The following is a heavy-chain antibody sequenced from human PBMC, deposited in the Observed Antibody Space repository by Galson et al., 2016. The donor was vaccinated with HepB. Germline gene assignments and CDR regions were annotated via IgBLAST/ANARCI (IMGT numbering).Heavy chain of an antibody. J-gene: IGHJ1*01. D-gene: IGHD4-17*01. CDR3: ARGGDRYGDFRH. Sequence: LSLTCAVSGGSISRNYWSWIRQPPGKGLEWIGYIYNSASTNYNPSLKSRVTISVHTSKNQLSLKLSSVTAADTAVYYCARGGDRYGDFRHWGKGTLVPVSS. CDR2: IYNSAST. V-gene: IGHV4-59*01. CDR1: GGSISRNY.